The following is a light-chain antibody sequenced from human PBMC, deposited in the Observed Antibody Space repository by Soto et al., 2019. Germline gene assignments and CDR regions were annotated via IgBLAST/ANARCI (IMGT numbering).Light chain of an antibody. J-gene: IGKJ1*01. Sequence: EIALTQSPGTLSLSPGERATLFCRASQSVSNSDLAWYQQKPGQAPRLLIYGASSRATGIPDRFSGSGSGTDFTLIINRLEPDDFAVYYCQQYGSSPWTFGHGTKVEIK. CDR3: QQYGSSPWT. CDR2: GAS. CDR1: QSVSNSD. V-gene: IGKV3-20*01.